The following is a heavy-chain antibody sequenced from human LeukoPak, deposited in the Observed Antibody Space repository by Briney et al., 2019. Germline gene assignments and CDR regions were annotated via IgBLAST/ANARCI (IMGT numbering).Heavy chain of an antibody. CDR3: ARESRGLLNYFDY. J-gene: IGHJ4*02. CDR2: ISAYNGNT. V-gene: IGHV1-18*01. CDR1: GYTFTSYG. Sequence: ASVKVSCKASGYTFTSYGISWVRQAPGQGLEWMGWISAYNGNTNYAQKFQGRVTMTRDTSVSTAYMELSRLRSDDTALYYCARESRGLLNYFDYWGQGPLVTVSS. D-gene: IGHD3-22*01.